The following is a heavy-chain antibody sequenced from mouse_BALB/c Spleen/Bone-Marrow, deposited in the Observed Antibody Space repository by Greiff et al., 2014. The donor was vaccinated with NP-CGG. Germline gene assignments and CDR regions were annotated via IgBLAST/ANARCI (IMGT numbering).Heavy chain of an antibody. Sequence: EVQLKESGAELVKPGASVKLSCTASGFNIKDTYMHWVKQRPEQGLEWIGRIDPANGNTKYDPKFQGKATITADTSSNTAYLQLSSLTSEDTAVYYCASYYYGSYGFAYWGQGTLVTVSA. CDR3: ASYYYGSYGFAY. CDR2: IDPANGNT. D-gene: IGHD1-1*01. CDR1: GFNIKDTY. V-gene: IGHV14-3*02. J-gene: IGHJ3*01.